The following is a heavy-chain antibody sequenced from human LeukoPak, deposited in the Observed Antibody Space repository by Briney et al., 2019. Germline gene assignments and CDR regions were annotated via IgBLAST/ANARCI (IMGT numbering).Heavy chain of an antibody. CDR3: AMENGG. V-gene: IGHV3-23*01. J-gene: IGHJ4*02. Sequence: PGGSLRLSCAASGFTFSSYAMTWVRQAPGKGLEWVSSISGSGGASYYAASVRGRFTISRDNSKNTLFLQMNSLRVEDTALYYCAMENGGWGQGTLVAVSS. D-gene: IGHD1-1*01. CDR1: GFTFSSYA. CDR2: ISGSGGAS.